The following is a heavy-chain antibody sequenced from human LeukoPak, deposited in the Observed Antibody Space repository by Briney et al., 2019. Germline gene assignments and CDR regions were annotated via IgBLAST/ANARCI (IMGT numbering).Heavy chain of an antibody. Sequence: PSETLSLTCTVSGGSISSYYWSWIRQPPGKGLEWIGYIYYSGSTNYNPSLKSRVTISVDTSKNQFSLKLSSVTAADTAVYYCARGSAAGNMRGQSGDYWGQGTLVTVSS. CDR3: ARGSAAGNMRGQSGDY. CDR1: GGSISSYY. CDR2: IYYSGST. D-gene: IGHD6-13*01. J-gene: IGHJ4*02. V-gene: IGHV4-59*01.